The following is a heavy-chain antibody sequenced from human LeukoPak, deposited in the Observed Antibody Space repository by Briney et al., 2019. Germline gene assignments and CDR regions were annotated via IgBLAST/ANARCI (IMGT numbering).Heavy chain of an antibody. J-gene: IGHJ4*02. D-gene: IGHD3-3*02. Sequence: GSLRLSCAASAFTFSSYSMHWVRQAPGKGLEWVAVMSYDRTTTFYGDSVEGRFTISRDNSKNTLYLQMNSLRPEDTAVYYCAREVTSIFDIDYWGQGTLVTVSS. V-gene: IGHV3-30*04. CDR3: AREVTSIFDIDY. CDR1: AFTFSSYS. CDR2: MSYDRTTT.